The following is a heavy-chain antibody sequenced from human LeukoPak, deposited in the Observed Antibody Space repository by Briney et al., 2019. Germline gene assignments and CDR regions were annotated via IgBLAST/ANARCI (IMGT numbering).Heavy chain of an antibody. Sequence: PSETLSLTCTVSGGSISSSSYYWGWIRQPPGTGLEWIGSIYYSGSTYYNPSLKSRVTISVDTSKNQFSLKLSSVTAADTAVYYCAGSIAAPYYFDYWGQGTLVTVSS. V-gene: IGHV4-39*01. CDR2: IYYSGST. CDR1: GGSISSSSYY. CDR3: AGSIAAPYYFDY. J-gene: IGHJ4*02. D-gene: IGHD6-6*01.